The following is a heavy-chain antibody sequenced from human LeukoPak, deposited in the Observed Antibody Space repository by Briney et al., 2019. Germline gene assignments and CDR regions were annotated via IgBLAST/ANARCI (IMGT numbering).Heavy chain of an antibody. J-gene: IGHJ4*02. D-gene: IGHD3-9*01. CDR3: AKEGPSAASRPYYDILTGYGPPPNYFDY. V-gene: IGHV3-53*01. CDR2: IYSGGST. Sequence: GGSLRLSCAASGFTVSSNYMSWVRQAPGKGLEWVPVIYSGGSTYYADSVKGRFTISRDNSKNTLYLQMNSLRAEDTAVYYCAKEGPSAASRPYYDILTGYGPPPNYFDYWGQGTLVTVSS. CDR1: GFTVSSNY.